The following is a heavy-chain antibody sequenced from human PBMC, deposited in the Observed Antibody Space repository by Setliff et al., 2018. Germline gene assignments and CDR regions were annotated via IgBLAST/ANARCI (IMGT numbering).Heavy chain of an antibody. CDR1: GGSISPYF. D-gene: IGHD5-18*01. Sequence: SCSVSGGSISPYFWSWIRQPPGKGLEWIGYIYHNGNTNFNPSLKTRVTMSVDTSKNQFALNLTSVTAADTAVYYCVRDRTAYSYGLDVWGQGTTVTVSS. CDR2: IYHNGNT. J-gene: IGHJ6*02. CDR3: VRDRTAYSYGLDV. V-gene: IGHV4-59*01.